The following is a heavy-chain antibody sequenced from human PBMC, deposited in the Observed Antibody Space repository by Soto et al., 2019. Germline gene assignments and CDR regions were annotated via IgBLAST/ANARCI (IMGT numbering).Heavy chain of an antibody. V-gene: IGHV3-23*01. CDR1: GIAFSSYG. CDR3: AGRYCTAGICYTNSYYYREV. D-gene: IGHD2-8*02. Sequence: EAQLLESGGGLVQPGGSLRLSCAASGIAFSSYGMNWVRQAPGKGLGWVSSITATGGHTYYADSVKGRCTLSRDNSKDTPSLQMISLRAEDTAVYYRAGRYCTAGICYTNSYYYREVWGKRTTVPVSS. J-gene: IGHJ6*03. CDR2: ITATGGHT.